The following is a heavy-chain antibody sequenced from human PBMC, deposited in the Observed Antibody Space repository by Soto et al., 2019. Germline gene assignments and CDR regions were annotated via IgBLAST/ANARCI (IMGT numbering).Heavy chain of an antibody. Sequence: QVQLVESGGGVVQPGRSLRLSCAASGFTFSSYGMHWVRQAPGKGLEWVAVISYDGSNKYYADSVKGRFTISRDNSKNTPYLQMNSLRAEDTAVYYCAKFVVAATPINYYYYGMDVWGQGTTVTVSS. CDR1: GFTFSSYG. J-gene: IGHJ6*02. CDR3: AKFVVAATPINYYYYGMDV. D-gene: IGHD2-15*01. V-gene: IGHV3-30*18. CDR2: ISYDGSNK.